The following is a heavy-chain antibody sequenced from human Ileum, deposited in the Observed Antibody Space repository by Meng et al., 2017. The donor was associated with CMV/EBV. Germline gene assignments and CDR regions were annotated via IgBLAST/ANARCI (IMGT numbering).Heavy chain of an antibody. Sequence: CAASGFTFSNSGMSWVRQAPGQGLEWVSGISSNGDTTYYVDSVKGRFTVSRDNSKNTLYLQMSSLSVDDTAVYYCAKANSGWSNYFDYWGQGILVTVS. CDR3: AKANSGWSNYFDY. V-gene: IGHV3-23*01. CDR2: ISSNGDTT. CDR1: GFTFSNSG. D-gene: IGHD6-19*01. J-gene: IGHJ4*02.